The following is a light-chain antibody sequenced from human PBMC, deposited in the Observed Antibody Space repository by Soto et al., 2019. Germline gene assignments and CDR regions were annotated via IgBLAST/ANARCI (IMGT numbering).Light chain of an antibody. CDR1: QSVSSSY. CDR2: GAS. J-gene: IGKJ2*01. Sequence: EIVLTQSPGTLSLSPGERATLSCRASQSVSSSYLAWYQQKPGQAPRLLIYGASGRATGIPDRFSGSGSGTDFTLIISRLEPEDFAVYYCHQYGSSPMYTFGQGTKLEIK. CDR3: HQYGSSPMYT. V-gene: IGKV3-20*01.